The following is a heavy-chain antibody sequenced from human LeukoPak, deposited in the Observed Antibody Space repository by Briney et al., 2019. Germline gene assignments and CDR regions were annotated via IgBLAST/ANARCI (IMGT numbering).Heavy chain of an antibody. V-gene: IGHV4-4*02. J-gene: IGHJ5*02. D-gene: IGHD1-26*01. CDR2: IYHSGST. CDR3: ARSGGSGSYNNWFDP. CDR1: GGSISSSNW. Sequence: SGTLSLTCAVSGGSISSSNWWSWVRQPPGKGLEWIGEIYHSGSTNYNPSLKSRVTISVDTSKNHFSLKLSSVTAADTAVYYCARSGGSGSYNNWFDPWGQGTLVTVSS.